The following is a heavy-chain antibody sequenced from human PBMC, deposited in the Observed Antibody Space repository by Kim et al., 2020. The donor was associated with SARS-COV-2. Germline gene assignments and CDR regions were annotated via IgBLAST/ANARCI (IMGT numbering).Heavy chain of an antibody. CDR3: VRVDCSSI. D-gene: IGHD2-2*01. J-gene: IGHJ3*02. V-gene: IGHV3-49*04. Sequence: GGSLRLSCISSGFTFREFPMAWVRQAPGKGLEWIGFIRSTIYGGTTEYAASVRGRFIISRDDSKNIAHLQLNSLKTEDTSAYHFVRVDCSSIW. CDR2: IRSTIYGGTT. CDR1: GFTFREFP.